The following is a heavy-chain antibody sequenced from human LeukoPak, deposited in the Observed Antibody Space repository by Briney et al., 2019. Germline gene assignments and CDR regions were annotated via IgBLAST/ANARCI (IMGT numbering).Heavy chain of an antibody. J-gene: IGHJ4*02. CDR1: GYNFTTYW. D-gene: IGHD3-10*01. CDR2: IYPDDSDI. Sequence: GESLKISCRGSGYNFTTYWLGWVRQMPGKGLEWMGMIYPDDSDIRYSPSFEGQVTISADKSISTAYLQWSSLKASDSALYFCARHANYQDFWGQGTLVTVSS. V-gene: IGHV5-51*01. CDR3: ARHANYQDF.